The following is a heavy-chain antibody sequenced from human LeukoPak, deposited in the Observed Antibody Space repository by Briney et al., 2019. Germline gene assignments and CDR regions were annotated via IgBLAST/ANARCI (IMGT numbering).Heavy chain of an antibody. CDR2: INQDETAK. CDR3: ARLGILGSGPNWFDP. Sequence: GSLRLSCAASGFTFSTLWMSWVRQAPGRGLEWVANINQDETAKYYLNSVEGRFTVSRDNGKNTLYSQMNSLRDEDTAVYYCARLGILGSGPNWFDPWGQGTLVTVSS. D-gene: IGHD1-26*01. V-gene: IGHV3-7*01. J-gene: IGHJ5*02. CDR1: GFTFSTLW.